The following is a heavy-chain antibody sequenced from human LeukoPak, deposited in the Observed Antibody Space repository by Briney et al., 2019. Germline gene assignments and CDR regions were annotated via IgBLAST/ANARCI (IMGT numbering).Heavy chain of an antibody. V-gene: IGHV4-59*01. J-gene: IGHJ4*02. CDR1: GGSISSYY. D-gene: IGHD6-6*01. CDR3: ARGKYSSLY. CDR2: INYSGST. Sequence: PSETLSLTCTVSGGSISSYYWSWIRQPPGKGLEWIGYINYSGSTNYNPSLKSRVTISVDTSKNQFSLKLSSVTAADTAVYYCARGKYSSLYWGQGTLVTVSS.